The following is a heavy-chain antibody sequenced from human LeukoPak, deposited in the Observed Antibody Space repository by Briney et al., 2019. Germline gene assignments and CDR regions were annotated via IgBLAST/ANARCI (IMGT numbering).Heavy chain of an antibody. J-gene: IGHJ4*02. D-gene: IGHD6-19*01. V-gene: IGHV4-59*01. CDR2: IRYSGRT. CDR1: DDSISRDF. Sequence: PSETLSLTCTASDDSISRDFWTWIRQPPGKGLEWIGYIRYSGRTEYNPSLKSRVTISIQTSKNQLSLKLTSVTAADTAIYYCARLPDVSGWPFDYWGQGILVTVPS. CDR3: ARLPDVSGWPFDY.